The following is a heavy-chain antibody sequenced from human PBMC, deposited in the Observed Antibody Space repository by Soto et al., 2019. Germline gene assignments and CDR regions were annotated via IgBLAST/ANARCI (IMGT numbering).Heavy chain of an antibody. D-gene: IGHD1-26*01. V-gene: IGHV3-74*01. CDR2: INSDGSST. CDR1: GFTFSSYW. CDR3: ARGWSWGGMDV. J-gene: IGHJ6*02. Sequence: PGGSLRLSCAASGFTFSSYWMHWVRQAPGKGLVWVSRINSDGSSTSYADSVKGRFTISRNNAKNTLYLQMNSLRAEDTAVYYCARGWSWGGMDVWGQGTTVTVSS.